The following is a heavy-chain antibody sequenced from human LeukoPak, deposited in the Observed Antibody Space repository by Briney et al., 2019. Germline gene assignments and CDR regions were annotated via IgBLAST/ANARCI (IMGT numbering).Heavy chain of an antibody. CDR3: ASYSGGVFDY. J-gene: IGHJ4*02. D-gene: IGHD2-15*01. Sequence: SETLSLTCTVSGGSISSNYWSWIRQPPGKGLEWIGYIYYSGSTNYNPSLKSRVTISVDTSKNQFSLKLSSVTAADTAVYYCASYSGGVFDYWGQGTLVTVSS. CDR1: GGSISSNY. V-gene: IGHV4-59*08. CDR2: IYYSGST.